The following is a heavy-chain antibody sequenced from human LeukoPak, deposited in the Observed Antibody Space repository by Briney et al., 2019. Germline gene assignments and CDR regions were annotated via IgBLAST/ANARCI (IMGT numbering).Heavy chain of an antibody. Sequence: GASVKVSCKASGYTFTGYYMHWVRQAPGQGLEWMGWINPNSGGTNYAQKFQGRVTMTRDTSISTAYMELSRLRSDDTAVYYCARWLRGAVGHFDYWGQGTLVTVSS. CDR1: GYTFTGYY. CDR3: ARWLRGAVGHFDY. CDR2: INPNSGGT. V-gene: IGHV1-2*02. D-gene: IGHD5-12*01. J-gene: IGHJ4*02.